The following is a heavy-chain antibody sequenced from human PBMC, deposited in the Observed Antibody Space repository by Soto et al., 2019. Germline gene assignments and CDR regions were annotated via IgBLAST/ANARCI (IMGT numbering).Heavy chain of an antibody. CDR2: IWYDGSNK. Sequence: QVQLVESGGGVVQPGRSLRLSCAASGFTFSSYGMRWVRQAPGKGLEWVAVIWYDGSNKYYADSVKGRFTISRDNSKNTLYLQMNSLRAEDTAGYYCARERKRGYFDYWGQGTLVTVSS. J-gene: IGHJ4*02. CDR3: ARERKRGYFDY. CDR1: GFTFSSYG. V-gene: IGHV3-33*01.